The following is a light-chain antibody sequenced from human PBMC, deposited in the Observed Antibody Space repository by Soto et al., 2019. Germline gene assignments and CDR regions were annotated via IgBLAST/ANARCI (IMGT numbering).Light chain of an antibody. J-gene: IGLJ1*01. CDR2: RSD. CDR1: SSNIGHNY. Sequence: QSVLTQPPSASGTPGQRVTISCSGSSSNIGHNYVSWYQQVPGSTPKLLIYRSDQRPSGVPDRFSGSKSGTSASLAIGGLRSADEADYYCASWDDSLTGVVFGTGTKVTVL. CDR3: ASWDDSLTGVV. V-gene: IGLV1-47*01.